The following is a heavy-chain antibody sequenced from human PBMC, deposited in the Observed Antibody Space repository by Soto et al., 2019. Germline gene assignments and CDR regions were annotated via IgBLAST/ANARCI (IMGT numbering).Heavy chain of an antibody. J-gene: IGHJ4*02. CDR2: IIPIFGTA. D-gene: IGHD2-15*01. V-gene: IGHV1-69*01. Sequence: QVQLVQSGAEVKKPGSSVKVSCKASGGTFSSYAISWVRQAPGQGLEWMGGIIPIFGTANYAQKFQGRVTITADESTSTAYMELSSLRSEDTAVYYCAAPPPYCSGGSCYYPGDYWGQGTLVTVSS. CDR3: AAPPPYCSGGSCYYPGDY. CDR1: GGTFSSYA.